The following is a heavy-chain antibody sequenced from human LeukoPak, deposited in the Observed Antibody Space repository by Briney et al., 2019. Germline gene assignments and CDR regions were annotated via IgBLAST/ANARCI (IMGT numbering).Heavy chain of an antibody. V-gene: IGHV3-30*18. CDR2: ISYGRSNK. Sequence: PGGSLRLSCAASGFTFSSYGMHWVRKAPGKGLEWVAVISYGRSNKYYADSVKGRFTISRDNSKNTLYLQMNSLRAEDTAVYYCAKESSTMIVVVADYYGMDVWGQGTTVTVSS. D-gene: IGHD3-22*01. CDR1: GFTFSSYG. CDR3: AKESSTMIVVVADYYGMDV. J-gene: IGHJ6*02.